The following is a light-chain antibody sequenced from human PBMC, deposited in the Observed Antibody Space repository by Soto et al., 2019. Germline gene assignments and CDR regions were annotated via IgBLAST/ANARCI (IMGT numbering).Light chain of an antibody. CDR1: SSDVGSYNL. J-gene: IGLJ3*02. V-gene: IGLV2-23*01. CDR3: CSYAGSSSWV. Sequence: SALTQPASVSGSPGQSITISCTGTSSDVGSYNLVSWYQHHPGKAPKLIIYEGSKRPSGVSNRFSGSKSGNTASLTISGLQAEDEADYYCCSYAGSSSWVFGGGTKLTVL. CDR2: EGS.